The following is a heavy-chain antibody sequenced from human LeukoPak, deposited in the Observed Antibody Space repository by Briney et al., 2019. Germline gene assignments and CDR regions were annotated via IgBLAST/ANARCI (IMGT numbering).Heavy chain of an antibody. D-gene: IGHD6-19*01. CDR3: AKVGAVAGTYYFDY. V-gene: IGHV3-30*18. CDR1: GFTFSSYG. Sequence: GGSLRLSCAASGFTFSSYGMHWVRQAPGKGLEWVAVISYDGSNKYYADSVKGRFTISRDNSKNTLYLQMNNLRAEDTAVYYCAKVGAVAGTYYFDYWGQGTLVTVSS. CDR2: ISYDGSNK. J-gene: IGHJ4*02.